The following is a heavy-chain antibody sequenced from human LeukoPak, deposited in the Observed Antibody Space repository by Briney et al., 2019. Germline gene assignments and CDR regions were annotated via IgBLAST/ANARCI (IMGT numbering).Heavy chain of an antibody. CDR2: INPNSGGA. CDR3: ARDDILWFGEFNNWFDP. D-gene: IGHD3-10*01. CDR1: GYTFTGYY. V-gene: IGHV1-2*02. Sequence: GASVKVSCKASGYTFTGYYMHWVRQAPGQGLEWMGWINPNSGGANYAQKFQGRVTMTRDTSISTAYMELSRLRSDDTAVYYCARDDILWFGEFNNWFDPWGQGTLVTVSS. J-gene: IGHJ5*02.